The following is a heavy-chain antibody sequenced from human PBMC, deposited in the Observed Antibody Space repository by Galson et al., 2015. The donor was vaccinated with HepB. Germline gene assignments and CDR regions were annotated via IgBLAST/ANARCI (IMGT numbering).Heavy chain of an antibody. J-gene: IGHJ4*02. CDR2: IKSKTDGGTT. CDR1: GFTFSNDW. D-gene: IGHD3-22*01. CDR3: TTADSSGYYRDAIDY. V-gene: IGHV3-15*07. Sequence: SLRLSCAASGFTFSNDWMNWVRQAPGKGLEWVGRIKSKTDGGTTDYAAPVKGRFTISRDDSKNTLYLQMNSLKTEDTAVYYCTTADSSGYYRDAIDYWGRASEVTVSS.